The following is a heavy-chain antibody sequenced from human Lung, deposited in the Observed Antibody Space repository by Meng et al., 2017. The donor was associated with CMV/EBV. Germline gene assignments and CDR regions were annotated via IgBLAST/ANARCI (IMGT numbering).Heavy chain of an antibody. CDR2: IFLGDADT. V-gene: IGHV5-51*01. CDR1: GFGFTTYW. J-gene: IGHJ5*02. CDR3: AKAAPPLLFSPQNCFDP. D-gene: IGHD2-21*02. Sequence: SRMGSGFGFTTYWICWVRQMPGKGLEWMGIIFLGDADTRYRPSLQGQVTISADKFISTAYLQSSSLNASDTAIYYFAKAAPPLLFSPQNCFDPWAQGTXVTVSS.